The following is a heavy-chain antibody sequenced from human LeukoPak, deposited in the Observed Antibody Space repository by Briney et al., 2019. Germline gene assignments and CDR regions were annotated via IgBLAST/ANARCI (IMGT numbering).Heavy chain of an antibody. CDR2: VNTDGSST. Sequence: GGSLRLSCAASGFTFSSYWMHWVRQAPGKGLVWVSRVNTDGSSTSYADSVKGRFTISRDNAKNTLYLQMNSLRAEDMAVYYCARDPSPYYDNSDAFDIWGQGTMVTVSS. D-gene: IGHD3-22*01. J-gene: IGHJ3*02. CDR3: ARDPSPYYDNSDAFDI. CDR1: GFTFSSYW. V-gene: IGHV3-74*01.